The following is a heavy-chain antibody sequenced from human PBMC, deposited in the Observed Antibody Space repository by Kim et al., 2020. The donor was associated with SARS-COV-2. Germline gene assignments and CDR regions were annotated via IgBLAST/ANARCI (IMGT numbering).Heavy chain of an antibody. J-gene: IGHJ6*01. CDR2: ISLNGANI. V-gene: IGHV3-9*01. Sequence: GGSLRLSCAASGFRFDDYDLHWVRRAPGKGLEWLSLISLNGANIGYAHSVMGRFTISRDNANNSLYLQMNDLRPDDTALYYCARYGEGTDLQGGDYYRL. CDR3: ARYGEGTDLQGGDYYRL. CDR1: GFRFDDYD. D-gene: IGHD1-26*01.